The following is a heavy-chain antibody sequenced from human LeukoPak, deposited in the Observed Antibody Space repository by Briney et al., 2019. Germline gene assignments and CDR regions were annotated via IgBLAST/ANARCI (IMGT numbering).Heavy chain of an antibody. CDR2: ISYDGSNK. CDR3: ARGEAAAGYYFDY. Sequence: GGSLRLSCAASGFTFSSYAMHWVRQAPGKGLEWVAVISYDGSNKHYADSVKGRFTISRDNSKNTLYLQMNSLRAEDTAVYYCARGEAAAGYYFDYWGQGTLVTVSS. J-gene: IGHJ4*02. CDR1: GFTFSSYA. D-gene: IGHD6-13*01. V-gene: IGHV3-30*04.